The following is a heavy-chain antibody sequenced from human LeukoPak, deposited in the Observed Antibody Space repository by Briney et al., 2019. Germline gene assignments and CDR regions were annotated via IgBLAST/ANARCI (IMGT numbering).Heavy chain of an antibody. D-gene: IGHD3-22*01. V-gene: IGHV3-23*01. CDR1: GITLSNYG. CDR2: VSDSGGRT. CDR3: AKRGVVIRVILVGFHKEAYYFDS. Sequence: GGSLRLSCAVSGITLSNYGMSWVRQAPGKGLEWVAGVSDSGGRTNYADSVKGRSTISRDNPKNTLYLQMNSLRAEDTAVYFCAKRGVVIRVILVGFHKEAYYFDSWGQGALVTVSS. J-gene: IGHJ4*02.